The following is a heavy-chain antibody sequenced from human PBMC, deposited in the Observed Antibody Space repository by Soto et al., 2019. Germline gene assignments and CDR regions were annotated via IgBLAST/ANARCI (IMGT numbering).Heavy chain of an antibody. Sequence: QITLKESGPTLVKPTQTLTLTCTFSGFSLTTGGVGVGWIRQPPGKALEWLAVIYWDDDKRYSPSLKTRLTITKDTSKNQVVLIMTNMDPVDTATYYCALPPWWGDHFDYWGQGTLVTVSS. D-gene: IGHD2-8*02. V-gene: IGHV2-5*02. CDR3: ALPPWWGDHFDY. J-gene: IGHJ4*02. CDR2: IYWDDDK. CDR1: GFSLTTGGVG.